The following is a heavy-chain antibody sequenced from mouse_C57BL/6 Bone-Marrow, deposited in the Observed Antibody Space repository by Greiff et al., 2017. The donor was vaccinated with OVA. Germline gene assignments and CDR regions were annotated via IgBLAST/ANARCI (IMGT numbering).Heavy chain of an antibody. CDR3: ARITTVVAKNYYAMDY. D-gene: IGHD1-1*01. J-gene: IGHJ4*01. CDR1: GFNIKNTY. Sequence: EVQLQQSVAELVRPGASVKLSCTASGFNIKNTYMHWVKQRPEQGLEWIGRIDPANGNTKYAPKFQGKATITADTSSNTAYLHLSSLTSEDTAIYYCARITTVVAKNYYAMDYWGQGTSVTVSS. CDR2: IDPANGNT. V-gene: IGHV14-3*01.